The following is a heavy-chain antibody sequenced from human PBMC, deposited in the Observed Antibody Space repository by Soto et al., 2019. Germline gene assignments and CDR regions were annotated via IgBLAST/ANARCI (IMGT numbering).Heavy chain of an antibody. CDR2: INPNSGDT. Sequence: ASVKVSCKASGYTFTSYDINWVRQATGQGLEWMGWINPNSGDTAYAQKFQGWVTMTRDTSISTAYMELSRLRSDDTAVYYCARERYEYSSSELDYWGQGTLVTVSS. CDR1: GYTFTSYD. D-gene: IGHD6-6*01. J-gene: IGHJ4*02. V-gene: IGHV1-8*01. CDR3: ARERYEYSSSELDY.